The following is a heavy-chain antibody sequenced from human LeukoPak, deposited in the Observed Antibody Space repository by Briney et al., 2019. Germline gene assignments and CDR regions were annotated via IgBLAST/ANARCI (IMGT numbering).Heavy chain of an antibody. V-gene: IGHV3-33*01. CDR2: IWYGGSNK. CDR3: ARSRPAWVLWFDP. CDR1: GFTFSSYG. J-gene: IGHJ5*02. Sequence: GRSLRLSCAASGFTFSSYGMHWVRQAPGKGLEWVAVIWYGGSNKYYADSVKGRFTISRDNSKNTLYLQMNSLRAEDTAVYYCARSRPAWVLWFDPWGQGTLVTVSS. D-gene: IGHD1-26*01.